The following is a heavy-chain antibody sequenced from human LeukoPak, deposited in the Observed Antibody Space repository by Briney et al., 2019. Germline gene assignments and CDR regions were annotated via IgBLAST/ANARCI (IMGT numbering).Heavy chain of an antibody. V-gene: IGHV1-24*01. J-gene: IGHJ2*01. Sequence: AASVRVSCKVSGYTLTELSMHWVRQAPGKGLEWMGGFDPEDGETIYAQKFQGRVTMTEDTSTDTAYMELSSLRSEDTAVYYCATKLPCGGDCYWGWGYFDLWGRGTLVTVSS. CDR1: GYTLTELS. CDR2: FDPEDGET. CDR3: ATKLPCGGDCYWGWGYFDL. D-gene: IGHD2-21*02.